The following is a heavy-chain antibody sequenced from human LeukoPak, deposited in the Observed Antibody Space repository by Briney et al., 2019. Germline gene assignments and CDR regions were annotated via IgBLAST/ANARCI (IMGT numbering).Heavy chain of an antibody. CDR3: AKDLWFGESEVSFDY. J-gene: IGHJ4*02. Sequence: PGGSLRPSCAASGFTFSSYGMHSVRQAPGKGLEWVAFIRYEGSNKYYADSVKGRFTISRDNSKNTLYLQMNSLRAEDTAVYYCAKDLWFGESEVSFDYWGQGTLVTVSS. V-gene: IGHV3-30*02. D-gene: IGHD3-10*01. CDR2: IRYEGSNK. CDR1: GFTFSSYG.